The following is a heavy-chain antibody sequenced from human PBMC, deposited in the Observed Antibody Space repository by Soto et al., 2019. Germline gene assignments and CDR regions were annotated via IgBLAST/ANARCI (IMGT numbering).Heavy chain of an antibody. D-gene: IGHD3-22*01. J-gene: IGHJ5*01. CDR3: ASLTFFCSEYYYDSSGYFPDS. Sequence: QLQLQESAPGLVKPSETLSLTCTVSGGSISSSSYYWGWIRQPPGKGLERIGSIYYSGSTYYNPSLKSRVTISVHTSKHQFSLKLSSVTAADTAVYYCASLTFFCSEYYYDSSGYFPDSWGQGTLVTVSS. V-gene: IGHV4-39*01. CDR1: GGSISSSSYY. CDR2: IYYSGST.